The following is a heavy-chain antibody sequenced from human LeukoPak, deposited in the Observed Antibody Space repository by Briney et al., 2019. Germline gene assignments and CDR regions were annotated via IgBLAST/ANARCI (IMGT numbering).Heavy chain of an antibody. CDR1: GFTFSSYG. Sequence: PGGSLRLSCAASGFTFSSYGMHWVRQAPGKGLEWVAVISYGGSNKYYADSVKGRFTISRDNSKNTLYLQMNSLRAEDTAVYYCAKDIAVAGTVAFDIWGQGTMVTVSS. V-gene: IGHV3-30*18. D-gene: IGHD6-19*01. CDR3: AKDIAVAGTVAFDI. CDR2: ISYGGSNK. J-gene: IGHJ3*02.